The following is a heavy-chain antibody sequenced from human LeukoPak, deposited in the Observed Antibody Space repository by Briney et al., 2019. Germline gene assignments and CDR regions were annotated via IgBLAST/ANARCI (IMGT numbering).Heavy chain of an antibody. V-gene: IGHV4-59*08. CDR3: ARHMFYYDSSGYYTPGYIDY. CDR1: GGSISRYY. J-gene: IGHJ4*02. CDR2: IYYSGST. Sequence: SETLSLTCTVSGGSISRYYWSWIRQPPGKGLEWIGYIYYSGSTNYNPSLKSRVTISVDTSKNQFSLKLSSVTAADTAVYYCARHMFYYDSSGYYTPGYIDYWGQGTPVTVSS. D-gene: IGHD3-22*01.